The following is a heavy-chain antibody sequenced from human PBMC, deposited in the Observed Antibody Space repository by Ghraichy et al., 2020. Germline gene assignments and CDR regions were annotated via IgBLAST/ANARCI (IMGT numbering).Heavy chain of an antibody. CDR3: ARLFPAHYYDILTGYYTKDFYFDY. CDR1: GGSFSGYY. D-gene: IGHD3-9*01. CDR2: INHSGST. Sequence: SETLSLTCAVYGGSFSGYYWSWIRQPPGKGLEWIGEINHSGSTNYNPSLKSRVTISVDTSKNQFSLKLSSVTAADTAVYYCARLFPAHYYDILTGYYTKDFYFDYWGQGTLVTVSS. J-gene: IGHJ4*02. V-gene: IGHV4-34*01.